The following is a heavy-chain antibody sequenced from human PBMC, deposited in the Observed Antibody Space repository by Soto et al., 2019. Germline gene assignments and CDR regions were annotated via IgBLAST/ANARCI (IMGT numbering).Heavy chain of an antibody. CDR2: IDWDDDK. Sequence: SGPTLVNPTQTLTLTCTFSGFSLSTSGMCVSWIRQPPGKALEWLALIDWDDDKYFSTSLKTRLTISKDTSKNQVVLTMTNMDPVDTPKYYCARITLLRGLSTQNYYYGMDVWGQGT. CDR1: GFSLSTSGMC. V-gene: IGHV2-70*01. CDR3: ARITLLRGLSTQNYYYGMDV. J-gene: IGHJ6*02. D-gene: IGHD3-10*01.